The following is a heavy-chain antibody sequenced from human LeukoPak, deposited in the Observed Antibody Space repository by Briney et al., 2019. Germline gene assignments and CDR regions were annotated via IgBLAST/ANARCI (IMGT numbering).Heavy chain of an antibody. J-gene: IGHJ4*02. V-gene: IGHV1-18*01. CDR1: GYTFSNFG. D-gene: IGHD2-2*01. CDR2: ISGNNDNP. Sequence: ASVKVSFKTSGYTFSNFGINWVRQAPGQGLEWMGWISGNNDNPNYGQKFQGRFTVTTDSSTSTAYMELRNLRFDDTAVYYCARDGTSTDDYWGQGTLVTVSS. CDR3: ARDGTSTDDY.